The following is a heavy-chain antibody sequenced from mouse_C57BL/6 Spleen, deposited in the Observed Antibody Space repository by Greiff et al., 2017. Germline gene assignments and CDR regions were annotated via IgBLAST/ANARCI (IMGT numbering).Heavy chain of an antibody. CDR3: ARGIFYDYDRSYYAMDY. J-gene: IGHJ4*01. CDR2: INPNYGTT. CDR1: GYSFTDYN. V-gene: IGHV1-39*01. Sequence: VQLQQSGPELVKPGASVKISCKASGYSFTDYNMNWVKQRNGKSLEWIGVINPNYGTTSYNQKFKGKATFTVDQSSSPAYMQLNSLTSEDSAVYDCARGIFYDYDRSYYAMDYWGQGASGTVSS. D-gene: IGHD2-4*01.